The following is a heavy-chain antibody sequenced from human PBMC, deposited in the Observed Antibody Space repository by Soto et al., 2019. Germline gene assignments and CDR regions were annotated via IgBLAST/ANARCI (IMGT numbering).Heavy chain of an antibody. J-gene: IGHJ4*02. CDR2: IKSKTDGGTT. D-gene: IGHD3-22*01. V-gene: IGHV3-15*01. CDR3: TTDRMYYYDSSGYYYY. CDR1: GFTFSNAW. Sequence: GGSLRLSCAASGFTFSNAWISWVRQAPGKGLEWVGRIKSKTDGGTTDYAAPVKGRFTISRDDSKNTLYLQMNSLKTEDTAVYYCTTDRMYYYDSSGYYYYWGQGTLVTVSS.